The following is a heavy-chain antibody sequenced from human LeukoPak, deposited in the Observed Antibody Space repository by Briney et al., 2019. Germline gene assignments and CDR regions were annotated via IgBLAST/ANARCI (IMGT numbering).Heavy chain of an antibody. CDR1: GFTFSDYY. J-gene: IGHJ4*02. V-gene: IGHV3-11*01. D-gene: IGHD3-10*01. Sequence: PGGSLRLSCAASGFTFSDYYISWIRQAPGKGLEWVSYISSSGSTIYYADSVKGRFTISKDNAKNSLYLQMNSLRAEDTAVYYCASFGYGGARDQDYWGQGTLVTVSS. CDR2: ISSSGSTI. CDR3: ASFGYGGARDQDY.